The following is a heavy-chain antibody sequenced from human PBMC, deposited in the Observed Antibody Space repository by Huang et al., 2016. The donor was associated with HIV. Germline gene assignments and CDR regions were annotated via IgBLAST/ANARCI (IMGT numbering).Heavy chain of an antibody. Sequence: QVQLVQSGAEVKKPGASVKVSCKASGYTFSNYDINWVRQAPGQGLEWMGGMNPTSGNTGYARKCQGRVTMTRSTTISTAYMELRRLRFEDTAVYYCATLPPVNYGRSGGRVRDYWGQGSLVTVSS. J-gene: IGHJ4*02. CDR3: ATLPPVNYGRSGGRVRDY. D-gene: IGHD2-15*01. CDR1: GYTFSNYD. CDR2: MNPTSGNT. V-gene: IGHV1-8*01.